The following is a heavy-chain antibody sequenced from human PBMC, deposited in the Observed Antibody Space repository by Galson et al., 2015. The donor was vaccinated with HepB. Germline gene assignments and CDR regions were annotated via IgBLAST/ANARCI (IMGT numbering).Heavy chain of an antibody. CDR3: AKGRITIFGVVTSFDY. CDR2: ISGSGGST. J-gene: IGHJ4*02. CDR1: GFTFSSYA. Sequence: SLRLSCAASGFTFSSYAMSWVRQAPGKGLEWVSAISGSGGSTYYADSVKGRFTISRDNSKNTLYLQMNSLRAEVTAVYYCAKGRITIFGVVTSFDYWGQGTLVTVSS. D-gene: IGHD3-3*01. V-gene: IGHV3-23*01.